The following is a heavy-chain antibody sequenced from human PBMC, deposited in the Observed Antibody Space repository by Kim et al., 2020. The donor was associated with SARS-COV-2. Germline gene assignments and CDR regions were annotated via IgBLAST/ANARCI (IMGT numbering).Heavy chain of an antibody. J-gene: IGHJ5*02. CDR3: AKVAASYNLFDT. D-gene: IGHD6-13*01. V-gene: IGHV3-23*01. CDR2: ISVSGGST. CDR1: GFTFISYA. Sequence: GGSLRLSCAASGFTFISYALSWVRQAPGKGLEWVSAISVSGGSTHYADSVKGRFSISRDNSQNTLYLQMNSLRVEDPAIYYCAKVAASYNLFDTWGQGT.